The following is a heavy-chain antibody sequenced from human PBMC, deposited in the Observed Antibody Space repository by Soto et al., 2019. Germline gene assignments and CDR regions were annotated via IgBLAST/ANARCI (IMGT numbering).Heavy chain of an antibody. CDR3: ARGRRWPGHYYYGMDV. D-gene: IGHD2-15*01. CDR2: INHSGST. CDR1: GGSFSGYY. Sequence: QVQLQQWGAGLLKPSETLSLTCAVYGGSFSGYYWSWIRQPPGKGLEWIGEINHSGSTNYNPSLKSRVTISVDTSKNQFSLKLSSVTAADTAVYYCARGRRWPGHYYYGMDVWGQGTTVTVSS. J-gene: IGHJ6*02. V-gene: IGHV4-34*01.